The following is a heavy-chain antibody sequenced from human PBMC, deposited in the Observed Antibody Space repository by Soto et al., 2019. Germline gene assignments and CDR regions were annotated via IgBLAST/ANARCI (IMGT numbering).Heavy chain of an antibody. CDR1: GGSISSGGYS. CDR3: ARGQVVAAQH. CDR2: IYHSGST. D-gene: IGHD2-15*01. Sequence: SETLSLTCAVSGGSISSGGYSWSWIRQPPGKGLEWIGYIYHSGSTYYNPSLKSRVTISVDRSKNQFSLKLSSVTAADTAVYYCARGQVVAAQHWGQGTLVTAPQ. V-gene: IGHV4-30-2*01. J-gene: IGHJ4*02.